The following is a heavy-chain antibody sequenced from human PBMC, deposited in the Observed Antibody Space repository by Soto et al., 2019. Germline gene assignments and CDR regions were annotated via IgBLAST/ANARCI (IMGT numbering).Heavy chain of an antibody. J-gene: IGHJ4*02. CDR3: ARDLTTHDY. V-gene: IGHV3-23*01. CDR1: GFTFSAHA. Sequence: EVQLLESGGGLVQPGGSLRLSCVGSGFTFSAHAITWVRQAPGKGLEWVSTLGTIGAFYADSVKGRFTISRDNSKNTGNLQMNSLRGEDTAIYYCARDLTTHDYWGQGTVVTVSS. CDR2: LGTIGA.